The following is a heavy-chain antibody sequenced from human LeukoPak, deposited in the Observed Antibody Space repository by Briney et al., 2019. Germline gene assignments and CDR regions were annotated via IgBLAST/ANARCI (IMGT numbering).Heavy chain of an antibody. CDR2: ITSDSTYK. CDR1: GFTFSSYS. V-gene: IGHV3-21*01. J-gene: IGHJ3*02. Sequence: NPGGSLRLSCAASGFTFSSYSMNWVRQAPEKGLEWLSSITSDSTYKYYADSVKGRFSISRDNANNSLYLQMNSLRAEDTGVYYCARPRLTGGEAAFDIWGPGTMVIVSS. CDR3: ARPRLTGGEAAFDI. D-gene: IGHD7-27*01.